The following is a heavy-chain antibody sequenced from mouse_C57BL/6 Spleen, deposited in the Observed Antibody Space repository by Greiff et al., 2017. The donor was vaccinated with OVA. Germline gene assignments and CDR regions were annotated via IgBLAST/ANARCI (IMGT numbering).Heavy chain of an antibody. Sequence: QVQLQQPGAELVRPGSSVKLSCKASGYTFTSYWMDWVKQRPGQGLEWIGNIYPSDSETHYNQKFKDKATLTVDKSSSTAYMQLSSLTSEDSAVYYCARIYYDYDYYAMDYWGQGTSVTVSS. J-gene: IGHJ4*01. CDR1: GYTFTSYW. CDR2: IYPSDSET. CDR3: ARIYYDYDYYAMDY. V-gene: IGHV1-61*01. D-gene: IGHD2-4*01.